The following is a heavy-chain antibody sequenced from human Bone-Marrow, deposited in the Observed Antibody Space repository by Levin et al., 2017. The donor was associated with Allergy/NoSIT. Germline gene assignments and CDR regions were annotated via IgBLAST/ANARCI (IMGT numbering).Heavy chain of an antibody. V-gene: IGHV3-7*01. CDR3: ARDWGYGDLDYYYYGMDV. J-gene: IGHJ6*02. CDR1: GFTFSSYW. Sequence: GGSLRLSCAASGFTFSSYWMSWVRQAPGKGLEWVANIKQDGSEKYYVDSVKGRFTISRDNAKNSLYLQMNSLRAEDTAVYYCARDWGYGDLDYYYYGMDVWGQGTTVTVSS. CDR2: IKQDGSEK. D-gene: IGHD4-17*01.